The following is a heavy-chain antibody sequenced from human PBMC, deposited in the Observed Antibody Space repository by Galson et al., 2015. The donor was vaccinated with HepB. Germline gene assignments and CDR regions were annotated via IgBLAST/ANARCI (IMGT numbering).Heavy chain of an antibody. Sequence: SLRLSCAASGFTFSSYWMHWVRQAPGKGLVWVSRINSDGSSTSYADSVKGRFTISRDNAKNTLYLQMNSLRAKDTAVYYCARDLYYDFWSGYLLSNTHEYYYYYGMDVWGQGTTVTVSS. CDR3: ARDLYYDFWSGYLLSNTHEYYYYYGMDV. J-gene: IGHJ6*02. CDR2: INSDGSST. CDR1: GFTFSSYW. D-gene: IGHD3-3*01. V-gene: IGHV3-74*01.